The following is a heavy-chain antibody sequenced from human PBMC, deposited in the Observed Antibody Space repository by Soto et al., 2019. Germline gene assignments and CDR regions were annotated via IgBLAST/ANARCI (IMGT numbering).Heavy chain of an antibody. Sequence: MQLAESGGGLVQPGGSLRLSCNASGFALSTYEIHWVRQAPGKGLEWISYISFSGTIRNYADSVDGRFSISRDNFANSIQLHLYSLSADDTAFYYWVRDNMRAASAASVDYWGQGTLVIVSS. CDR3: VRDNMRAASAASVDY. J-gene: IGHJ4*02. D-gene: IGHD2-2*01. V-gene: IGHV3-48*03. CDR1: GFALSTYE. CDR2: ISFSGTIR.